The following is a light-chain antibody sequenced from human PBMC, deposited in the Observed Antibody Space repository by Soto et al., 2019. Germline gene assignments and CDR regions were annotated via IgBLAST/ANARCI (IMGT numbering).Light chain of an antibody. J-gene: IGKJ1*01. V-gene: IGKV3D-15*01. CDR1: QSVSSY. CDR2: GAS. Sequence: EIVITHSPTILSVSPVERATRSCRASQSVSSYLAWYQQKPGQAPRLLIYGASSWATGIPDRFSGSGSGTDFTLTISSLQSEDFTVYFCQKYNIWPPTFGQGTKVDIK. CDR3: QKYNIWPPT.